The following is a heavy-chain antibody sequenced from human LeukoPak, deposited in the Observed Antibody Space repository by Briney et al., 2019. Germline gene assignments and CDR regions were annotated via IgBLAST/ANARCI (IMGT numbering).Heavy chain of an antibody. J-gene: IGHJ3*02. V-gene: IGHV3-66*01. CDR3: ARSDSSGYYGAFDI. CDR1: GFTVSSNY. D-gene: IGHD6-19*01. Sequence: GGSLRLSCAASGFTVSSNYMSWVRQAPGKGLEWVSVIYSGGSTYYADSVKGSFTISRDNSKNTLYLQMNSLRAEDTAVYYCARSDSSGYYGAFDIWGQGTMVTVSS. CDR2: IYSGGST.